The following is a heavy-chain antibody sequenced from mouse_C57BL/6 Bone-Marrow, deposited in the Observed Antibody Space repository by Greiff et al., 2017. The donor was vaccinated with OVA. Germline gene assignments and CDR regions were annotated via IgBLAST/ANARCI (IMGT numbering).Heavy chain of an antibody. D-gene: IGHD4-1*01. Sequence: VQLQQSGAELVRPGASVKLSCTASGFNIKDDYMHWVKQRPEQGLEWIGLIDPENGDTEYASKFQGKATITADTSSNTAYLQLSSLTSEDTAVYYCTTWDGFDYWGQGTTLTVSS. CDR2: IDPENGDT. CDR3: TTWDGFDY. V-gene: IGHV14-4*01. J-gene: IGHJ2*01. CDR1: GFNIKDDY.